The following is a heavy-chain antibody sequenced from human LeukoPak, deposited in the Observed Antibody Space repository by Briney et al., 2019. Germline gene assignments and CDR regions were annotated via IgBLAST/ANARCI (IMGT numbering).Heavy chain of an antibody. CDR1: GGSISSSSYY. CDR3: ARSGYFLYYFDY. J-gene: IGHJ4*02. D-gene: IGHD3-3*01. V-gene: IGHV4-39*01. CDR2: IYYSGTT. Sequence: PSETLSLTCTVSGGSISSSSYYWGWIRQPPGKGLEWIGSIYYSGTTYYNPSLKSRVTISVDTSKNQFSLKLSSVTAADTAVYYCARSGYFLYYFDYWGQGTLVTVSS.